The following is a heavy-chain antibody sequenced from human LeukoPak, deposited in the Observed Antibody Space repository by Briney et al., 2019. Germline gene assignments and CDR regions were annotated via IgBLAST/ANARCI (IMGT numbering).Heavy chain of an antibody. D-gene: IGHD5-18*01. CDR3: ARAISGYSYGLTYYFDY. J-gene: IGHJ4*02. CDR1: GYSISSGYY. CDR2: MYHSGST. V-gene: IGHV4-38-2*02. Sequence: KPSETLSLTCSVSGYSISSGYYWGWIRQPPGKGLEWIGSMYHSGSTYYKPSLKSRVTISIDTSKNQFSLKLRSVTAADTAVYYCARAISGYSYGLTYYFDYWGQGTLVTVSS.